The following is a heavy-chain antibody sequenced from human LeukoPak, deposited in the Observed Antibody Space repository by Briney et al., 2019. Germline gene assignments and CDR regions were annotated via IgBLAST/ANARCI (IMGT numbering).Heavy chain of an antibody. CDR3: ARLRLGANDAFDI. V-gene: IGHV5-51*01. CDR1: GSNFTSYW. Sequence: GASLKISWKGSGSNFTSYWIGWVRQLAGKGLEWMGIIYPGDSDTTYSPSFHAHVTISADKSISTAYLQWSSLKASDTAMYYCARLRLGANDAFDIWGQGTTVTVSS. CDR2: IYPGDSDT. D-gene: IGHD1-26*01. J-gene: IGHJ3*02.